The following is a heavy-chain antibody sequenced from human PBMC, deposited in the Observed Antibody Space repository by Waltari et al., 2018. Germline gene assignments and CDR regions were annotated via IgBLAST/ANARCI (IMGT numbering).Heavy chain of an antibody. CDR3: ARDHDYGDYSSYWYFDL. CDR1: GGSISSGSYY. D-gene: IGHD4-17*01. Sequence: QVRLQESGPGLVKPSQTLSLTCTVSGGSISSGSYYWSWIRQPAGKGLEWIGRIYTSGSTNYNPSLKSRVTISVDTSKNQFSLKLSSVTAADTAVYYCARDHDYGDYSSYWYFDLWGRGTLVTVSS. V-gene: IGHV4-61*02. CDR2: IYTSGST. J-gene: IGHJ2*01.